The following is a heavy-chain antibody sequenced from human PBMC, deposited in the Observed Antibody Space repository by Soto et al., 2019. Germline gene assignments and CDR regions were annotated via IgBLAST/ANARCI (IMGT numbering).Heavy chain of an antibody. Sequence: ASVKVSCKASGYTFTSYDINWVRQATGQGLEWMGWMNPNSGNTGYAQKFQGRVTMTRNTSISTAYMELSRLRSDDTAVYYCARDWGYCSSTSCYPDYWGQGTLVNVSS. D-gene: IGHD2-2*01. J-gene: IGHJ4*02. CDR2: MNPNSGNT. CDR3: ARDWGYCSSTSCYPDY. V-gene: IGHV1-8*01. CDR1: GYTFTSYD.